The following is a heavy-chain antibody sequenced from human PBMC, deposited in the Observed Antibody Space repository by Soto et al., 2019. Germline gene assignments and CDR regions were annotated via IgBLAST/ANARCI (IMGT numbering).Heavy chain of an antibody. CDR3: ARADYGDYGYYYYYMDV. V-gene: IGHV1-69*01. CDR1: GGTFSSYA. CDR2: IILIFGTA. D-gene: IGHD4-17*01. Sequence: QVQLVQSGAEVKKPGSSVKVSCKASGGTFSSYAISWVRQAPGQGLEWMGGIILIFGTANYAQKFQGRVTITADESTSTAYMELSSLRSEDTAVYYCARADYGDYGYYYYYMDVWGKGTTVTVSS. J-gene: IGHJ6*03.